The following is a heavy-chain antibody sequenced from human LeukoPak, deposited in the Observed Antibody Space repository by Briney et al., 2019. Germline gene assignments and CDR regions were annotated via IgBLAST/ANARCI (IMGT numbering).Heavy chain of an antibody. D-gene: IGHD2-2*01. CDR1: GVTLSTNY. CDR3: VKTYGYCSSTGCYVFDY. Sequence: GGSLRLSCAASGVTLSTNYMSWVRQAPGKGLEWVSVIYIGDSTYYADSVKGRFTISRHSSKNTLYLQMSSLKAEDTAVYYCVKTYGYCSSTGCYVFDYWGQGTLVTVSS. V-gene: IGHV3-53*04. J-gene: IGHJ4*02. CDR2: IYIGDST.